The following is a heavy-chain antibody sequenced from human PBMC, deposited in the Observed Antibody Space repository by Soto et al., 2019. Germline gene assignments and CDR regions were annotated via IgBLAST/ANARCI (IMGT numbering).Heavy chain of an antibody. D-gene: IGHD4-17*01. CDR3: AKDTLYGGNYYYYYMDV. Sequence: EVQLVESGGGLVQPGGSLRLSCAVSGFTFDEYAMHWVRQAPGKGLEWVSGISWNSGSVGYANSVKGRFTISRDNAKNSLYLPMNSLRAEDTALYYCAKDTLYGGNYYYYYMDVWGKGTAVTVSS. V-gene: IGHV3-9*01. CDR1: GFTFDEYA. J-gene: IGHJ6*03. CDR2: ISWNSGSV.